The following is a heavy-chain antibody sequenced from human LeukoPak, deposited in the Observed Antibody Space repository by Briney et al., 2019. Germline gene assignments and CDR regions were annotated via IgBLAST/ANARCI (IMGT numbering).Heavy chain of an antibody. CDR2: ISSSSSYI. V-gene: IGHV3-21*01. CDR3: ARDREYSYDSSGYHLYYFDY. CDR1: GFTFSSYS. D-gene: IGHD3-22*01. Sequence: GGSLRLSCAASGFTFSSYSMNWVRQAPGKGLEWVSSISSSSSYIYYADSVKGRFTISRDNAKNSLFLQMNSLRAEDTAVYYCARDREYSYDSSGYHLYYFDYWGQGSLVTVSS. J-gene: IGHJ4*02.